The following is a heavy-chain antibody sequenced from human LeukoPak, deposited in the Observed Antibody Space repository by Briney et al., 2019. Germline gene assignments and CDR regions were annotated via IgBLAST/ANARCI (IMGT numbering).Heavy chain of an antibody. CDR1: GFSLSTSGVG. V-gene: IGHV2-5*02. D-gene: IGHD3-10*01. Sequence: SGPTLVKPTQTLTLTCTFSGFSLSTSGVGVGRIRQPPGKALEWLAFIYWDDDKRYSPSLKSRLTITKDTSKNQVVLTMTNMDPVDTATYYCAHSEDYYGSVDAFDVWGQGTMVTVSS. J-gene: IGHJ3*01. CDR2: IYWDDDK. CDR3: AHSEDYYGSVDAFDV.